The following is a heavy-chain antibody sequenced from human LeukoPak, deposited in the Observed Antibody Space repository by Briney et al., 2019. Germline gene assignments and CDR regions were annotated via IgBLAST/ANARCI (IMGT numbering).Heavy chain of an antibody. CDR3: ARATYSSGWYSDY. J-gene: IGHJ4*02. CDR1: GGSFSGYY. CDR2: IYYSGST. Sequence: SETLSLTCAVYGGSFSGYYWSWIRQPPGKGLEWIGYIYYSGSTNYNPSLKSRVTISVDTSKNQFSLKLSSVTAADTAVYYCARATYSSGWYSDYWGQGTLVTVSS. V-gene: IGHV4-59*01. D-gene: IGHD6-19*01.